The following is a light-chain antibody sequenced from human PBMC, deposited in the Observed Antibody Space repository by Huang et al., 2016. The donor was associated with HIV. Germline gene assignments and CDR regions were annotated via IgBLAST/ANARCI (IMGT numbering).Light chain of an antibody. CDR2: DAS. CDR1: QSVSNY. CDR3: QQRSHWLT. J-gene: IGKJ4*01. V-gene: IGKV3-11*01. Sequence: EIVLTQSPATLSLSAGERATLSCRASQSVSNYLAWYQQKSGQAPRLLIYDASNRTTGIPARFSGSGSGTVFTLTISILEPEYFAIYYCQQRSHWLTFGGGTKVEIK.